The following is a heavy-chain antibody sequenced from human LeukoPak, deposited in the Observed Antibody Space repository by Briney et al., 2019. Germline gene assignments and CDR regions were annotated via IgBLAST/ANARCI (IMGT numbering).Heavy chain of an antibody. Sequence: GASVKVSCKASGYTFTSYYMHWVRQAPGQGLEWMGIINPSGGSTSYAQKFQGRVTMTRDTSTSTVYMELSSLRSGDTAVYYCARVYHERRDSSGRMDVWGQGTTVTVSS. CDR1: GYTFTSYY. V-gene: IGHV1-46*01. CDR3: ARVYHERRDSSGRMDV. J-gene: IGHJ6*02. CDR2: INPSGGST. D-gene: IGHD3-22*01.